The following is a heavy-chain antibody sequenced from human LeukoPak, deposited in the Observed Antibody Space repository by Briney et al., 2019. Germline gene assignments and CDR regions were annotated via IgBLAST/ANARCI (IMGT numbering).Heavy chain of an antibody. V-gene: IGHV4-59*08. CDR3: ARHVGNTLYFLDY. J-gene: IGHJ4*02. CDR1: GDSVSNYY. D-gene: IGHD1/OR15-1a*01. Sequence: PSETLSLTCTVSGDSVSNYYWSWLRQPPGKRLEWIGHSSYSGSTKYNPSLNSRVNLSVDTSKNQLSLKLSSVTAADTAVYYCARHVGNTLYFLDYWGQGILVTVSS. CDR2: SSYSGST.